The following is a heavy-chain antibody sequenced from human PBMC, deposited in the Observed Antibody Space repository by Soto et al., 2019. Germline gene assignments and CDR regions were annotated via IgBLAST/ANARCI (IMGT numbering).Heavy chain of an antibody. J-gene: IGHJ4*02. D-gene: IGHD2-15*01. CDR3: ARAKRDIVVVVAATPKRWLQSHAYFDY. CDR1: GGSFSGYY. V-gene: IGHV4-34*01. CDR2: INHSGST. Sequence: QVQLQQWGAGLLKPSETLSLTCAVYGGSFSGYYWSWIRQPPGKGLEWIGEINHSGSTNYNPSLKSRVTISVDTSKNQFSLKLSSVTAADTAVYYCARAKRDIVVVVAATPKRWLQSHAYFDYWGQGTLVTVSS.